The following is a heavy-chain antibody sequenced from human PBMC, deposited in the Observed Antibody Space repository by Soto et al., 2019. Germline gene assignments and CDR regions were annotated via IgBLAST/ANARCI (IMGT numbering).Heavy chain of an antibody. CDR1: GFTFSSYA. Sequence: EVQLLESGGGLVQPGGSLRLSCAASGFTFSSYAMSWVRQAPGKGLEWVSAISGSGGSTYYADSVKGRFTISRDNSKTPRYLQITRLRAEDTAVYYWAKASGWFGEFDYWGQGTLVTVSS. CDR3: AKASGWFGEFDY. V-gene: IGHV3-23*01. J-gene: IGHJ4*02. D-gene: IGHD3-10*01. CDR2: ISGSGGST.